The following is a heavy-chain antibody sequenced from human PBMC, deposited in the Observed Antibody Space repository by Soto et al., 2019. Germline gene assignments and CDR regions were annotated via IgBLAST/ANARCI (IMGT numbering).Heavy chain of an antibody. J-gene: IGHJ5*02. CDR2: IYWNEDK. CDR1: GFSLNTGGSG. Sequence: QITLKESGPTLVKPTQALTLTCTFSGFSLNTGGSGVGWIRQPPGKALECLALIYWNEDKRYSPSLKSRPTTPNDASKNQVVLTMTNMDPVYTATYYCAHRGYGDYPRDNWFAPRGQGTLVTVSS. D-gene: IGHD4-17*01. CDR3: AHRGYGDYPRDNWFAP. V-gene: IGHV2-5*01.